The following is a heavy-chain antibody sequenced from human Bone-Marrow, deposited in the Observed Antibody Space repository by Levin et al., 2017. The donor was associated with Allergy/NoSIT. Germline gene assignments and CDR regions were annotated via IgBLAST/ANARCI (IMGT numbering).Heavy chain of an antibody. D-gene: IGHD5-12*01. Sequence: GGSLRLSCAASGFTFSAFGMHWVRQAPGRGLEWVAVISYDGGHKFYADSVKGRFTISRDNSKNTHYLQMNSLRAGDTAVYYCARVPAWGGYVVSNDYWGQGTLVTVSS. CDR1: GFTFSAFG. V-gene: IGHV3-33*01. J-gene: IGHJ4*02. CDR3: ARVPAWGGYVVSNDY. CDR2: ISYDGGHK.